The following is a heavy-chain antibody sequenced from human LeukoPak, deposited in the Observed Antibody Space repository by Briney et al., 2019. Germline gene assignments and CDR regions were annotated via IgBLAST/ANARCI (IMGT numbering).Heavy chain of an antibody. CDR2: IIPILGIA. CDR3: ASSRGGYDFWSGYYSDY. CDR1: GGTFSGYA. D-gene: IGHD3-3*01. Sequence: ASVKVSCKASGGTFSGYAISWVRQAPGQGLEWMGRIIPILGIANYAQKFQGRVTITADKSTSTAYMELSSLRSEGTAVYYCASSRGGYDFWSGYYSDYWGQGTLVTVSS. J-gene: IGHJ4*02. V-gene: IGHV1-69*04.